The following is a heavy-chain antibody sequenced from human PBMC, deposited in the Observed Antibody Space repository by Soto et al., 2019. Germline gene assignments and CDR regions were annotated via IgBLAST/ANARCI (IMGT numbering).Heavy chain of an antibody. J-gene: IGHJ6*02. CDR1: GFTFSGYW. V-gene: IGHV3-74*03. CDR3: ARGSKAYYYYYGMDV. CDR2: ISYDGTET. Sequence: GGSLRLSCAASGFTFSGYWMHWVRQAPGKGLVWVSHISYDGTETTYADSVKGRFTISRDNPKSTLYLQMNSVRAEDTGVYYCARGSKAYYYYYGMDVWGQGTTVTVSS.